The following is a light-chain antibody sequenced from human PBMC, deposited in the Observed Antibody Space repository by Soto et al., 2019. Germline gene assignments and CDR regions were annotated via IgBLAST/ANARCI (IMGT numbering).Light chain of an antibody. CDR1: SYNIGGNS. CDR2: DDN. V-gene: IGLV1-51*01. J-gene: IGLJ1*01. Sequence: QSFLTQPPSVSAAPGQKVTIACAGSSYNIGGNSVSWYQQLPGTAPKLLIYDDNKRPSGIPDRFSGSKSGTSATLGITGFQTGDEADYYCGSWDSSLSAYVFGTGTKVTVL. CDR3: GSWDSSLSAYV.